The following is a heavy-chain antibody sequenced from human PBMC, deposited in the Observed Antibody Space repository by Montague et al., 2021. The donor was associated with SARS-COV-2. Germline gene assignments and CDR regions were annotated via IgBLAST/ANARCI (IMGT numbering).Heavy chain of an antibody. J-gene: IGHJ1*01. CDR1: GGSISDSNFH. V-gene: IGHV4-39*07. D-gene: IGHD2-21*01. CDR2: LYYSGAT. CDR3: ARLRGGTPGEH. Sequence: SETLSLTCTVSGGSISDSNFHWGWIRQPPGKGLEWIGTLYYSGATXYNPSLKSRVTTSMDTFKNQFSLKLTSAIAADTAVYYCARLRGGTPGEHWGQGALVTVSS.